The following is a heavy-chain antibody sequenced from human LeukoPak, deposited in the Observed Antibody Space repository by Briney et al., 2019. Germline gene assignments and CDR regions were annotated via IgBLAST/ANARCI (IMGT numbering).Heavy chain of an antibody. J-gene: IGHJ5*02. D-gene: IGHD6-13*01. V-gene: IGHV4-4*02. Sequence: SETLSLTCAVSGGSISSSNWWSWVRQPPGKGLEWIGEIYHSGSTNYNPSLKSRVTISVDTSKNQFSLRLTSVTVADTAVYYCARGVRIAASGTWFDPWGQGTLVTVSS. CDR1: GGSISSSNW. CDR2: IYHSGST. CDR3: ARGVRIAASGTWFDP.